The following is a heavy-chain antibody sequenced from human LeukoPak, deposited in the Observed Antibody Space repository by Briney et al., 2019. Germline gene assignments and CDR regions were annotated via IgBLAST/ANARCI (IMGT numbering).Heavy chain of an antibody. J-gene: IGHJ4*02. V-gene: IGHV4-39*07. CDR3: AGLVGRYSSGLYYYYFDY. CDR1: GGSISSGDYY. CDR2: MYLSGTT. D-gene: IGHD3-22*01. Sequence: SETLSLTCTVSGGSISSGDYYWSWIRQPPGKGLEWIGEMYLSGTTHSNPSVKSRVTISIDKSKNQFFLNLSSVTAADTAVYYCAGLVGRYSSGLYYYYFDYWGQGTLVTVSS.